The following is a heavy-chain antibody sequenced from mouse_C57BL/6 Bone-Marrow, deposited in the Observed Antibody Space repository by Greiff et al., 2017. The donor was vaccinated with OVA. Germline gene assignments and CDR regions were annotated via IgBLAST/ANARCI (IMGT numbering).Heavy chain of an antibody. CDR2: ISNLAYSI. Sequence: EVQLVESGGGLVQPGGSLKLSCAASGFTFSDYGMAWVRQAPGKGLEWVAFISNLAYSIYYADTVTGRFTISRENAKNTLYLEMSSLRSEDTAMYYCERHGPCCWFAYWGQGTPVTVAA. D-gene: IGHD3-3*01. V-gene: IGHV5-15*01. J-gene: IGHJ3*01. CDR3: ERHGPCCWFAY. CDR1: GFTFSDYG.